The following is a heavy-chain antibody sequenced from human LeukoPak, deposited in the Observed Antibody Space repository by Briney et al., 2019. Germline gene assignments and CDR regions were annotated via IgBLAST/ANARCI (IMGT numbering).Heavy chain of an antibody. CDR2: IREDGGDI. V-gene: IGHV3-7*01. J-gene: IGHJ1*01. CDR1: GFTFTNYW. D-gene: IGHD1-26*01. Sequence: GGSLRLSCAASGFTFTNYWVSWVRQAPGKGPEWVAMIREDGGDIYYVGSVKGRFTISRDNAKNSLFLQMNSLRAEDTAVYYCVRDRGSGSSQTHEFFERWGQRTLVTVSS. CDR3: VRDRGSGSSQTHEFFER.